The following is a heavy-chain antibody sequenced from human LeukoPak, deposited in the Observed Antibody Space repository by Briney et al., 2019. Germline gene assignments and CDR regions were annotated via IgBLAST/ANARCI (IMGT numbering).Heavy chain of an antibody. CDR2: INPSGGST. D-gene: IGHD3-10*01. J-gene: IGHJ4*02. CDR1: GYTFTSYY. CDR3: ARVDSMVNFDY. Sequence: ASVKVSCKASGYTFTSYYMHWVRQAPGQGLEWMGIINPSGGSTSYAQKFQGRVTMTRDTSTSTVYMELSGLRSEDTAVYYCARVDSMVNFDYWGQGTLVTVSS. V-gene: IGHV1-46*01.